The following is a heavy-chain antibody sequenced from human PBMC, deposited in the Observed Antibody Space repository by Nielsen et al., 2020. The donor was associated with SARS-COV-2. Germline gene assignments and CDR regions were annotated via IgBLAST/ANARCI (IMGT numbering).Heavy chain of an antibody. CDR2: ISGSSNTI. Sequence: GESLKISCAASGFTFSTFSMNWVRQAPGKGLEWVAYISGSSNTIYYADSVKGRFTISRDNAKNSLYLQLTSLRVEDTAVYYCAKGGAGYCAGTTCYAAIDSWGQGTLVTVSS. CDR1: GFTFSTFS. D-gene: IGHD2-2*03. CDR3: AKGGAGYCAGTTCYAAIDS. V-gene: IGHV3-48*04. J-gene: IGHJ4*02.